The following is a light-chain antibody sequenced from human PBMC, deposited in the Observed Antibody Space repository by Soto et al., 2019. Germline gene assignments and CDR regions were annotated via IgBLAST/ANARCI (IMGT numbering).Light chain of an antibody. CDR2: GAS. Sequence: EIVLTQSPGTLSLSPGERATLSCRASQSGSSSYVAWYQQKPGQAPRLLIYGASSRATGIPDRFSGSGSGTDFTLTISRLEPEDIGVYDCQEGSDSRPSGQGAMVDIK. CDR1: QSGSSSY. V-gene: IGKV3-20*01. J-gene: IGKJ1*01. CDR3: QEGSDSRP.